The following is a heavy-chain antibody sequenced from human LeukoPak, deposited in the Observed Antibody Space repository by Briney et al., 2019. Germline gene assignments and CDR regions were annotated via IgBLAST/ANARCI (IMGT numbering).Heavy chain of an antibody. CDR2: IYHSGST. CDR3: APSIIVPHYYYGMDV. J-gene: IGHJ6*02. CDR1: GGSISSGGYS. Sequence: SATLSLTCAVSGGSISSGGYSWSWIRQPPGKGLEWIGYIYHSGSTYYNPSLKSRVTVSVDRSKNQFSLKLSSVTAADTAVYYCAPSIIVPHYYYGMDVWGQGTTVTVSS. D-gene: IGHD3-22*01. V-gene: IGHV4-30-2*01.